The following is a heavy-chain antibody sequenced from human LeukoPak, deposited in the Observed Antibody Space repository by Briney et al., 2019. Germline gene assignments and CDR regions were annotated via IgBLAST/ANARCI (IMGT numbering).Heavy chain of an antibody. CDR3: ARSAPYYYDSSGYPTLRSYYGMDV. D-gene: IGHD3-22*01. J-gene: IGHJ6*02. CDR2: INAGNGNT. CDR1: GYTFTSYA. V-gene: IGHV1-3*01. Sequence: GASVKVSCKASGYTFTSYAMHWVRQAPGQRLERMGWINAGNGNTKYSQKFQGRVTITADKSTSTAYMELSSLRSEDTAVYYCARSAPYYYDSSGYPTLRSYYGMDVWGQGTTVTVSS.